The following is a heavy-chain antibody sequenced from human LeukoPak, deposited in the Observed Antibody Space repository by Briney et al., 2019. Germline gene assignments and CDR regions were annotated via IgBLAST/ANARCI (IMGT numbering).Heavy chain of an antibody. Sequence: GESLKISCKGSGYSFTSYWIGWVRQMPGKGLEWMGIIYPGDSDTRYSPSFQGQVTISADKSISTAYLQWSSLKASDTAMYYCARHAPVRYCSGGSCYGLLRSDAFDIWGQGTMVTVSS. CDR3: ARHAPVRYCSGGSCYGLLRSDAFDI. V-gene: IGHV5-51*01. J-gene: IGHJ3*02. CDR1: GYSFTSYW. CDR2: IYPGDSDT. D-gene: IGHD2-15*01.